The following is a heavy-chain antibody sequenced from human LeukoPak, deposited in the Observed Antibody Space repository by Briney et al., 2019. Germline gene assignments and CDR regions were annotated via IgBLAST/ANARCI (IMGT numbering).Heavy chain of an antibody. V-gene: IGHV3-23*01. CDR1: GFTFSSYG. J-gene: IGHJ5*02. Sequence: GGSLRLSCAASGFTFSSYGMSWVRQAPGKGLEWVSAIGGSTSGTYYADSVKGRFTISRDNSKNTLFLQMNSLGAEDTAVYYCVKDAFYALGTYYNSWGQGTLVTVSS. D-gene: IGHD3-10*01. CDR3: VKDAFYALGTYYNS. CDR2: IGGSTSGT.